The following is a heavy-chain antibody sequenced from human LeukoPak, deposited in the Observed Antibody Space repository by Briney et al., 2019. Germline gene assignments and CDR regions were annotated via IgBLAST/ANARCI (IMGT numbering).Heavy chain of an antibody. CDR2: ITSSGTTM. J-gene: IGHJ4*02. CDR3: ARGGGN. CDR1: GFTFRDSY. Sequence: GGSLRLSCVASGFTFRDSYMNWIRQAPGKGLEWISYITSSGTTMYYADSVRGRFTISRDNAKNSLHLQMNSLRDEDTAVYYCARGGGNWGQGTLVTVSS. V-gene: IGHV3-11*04.